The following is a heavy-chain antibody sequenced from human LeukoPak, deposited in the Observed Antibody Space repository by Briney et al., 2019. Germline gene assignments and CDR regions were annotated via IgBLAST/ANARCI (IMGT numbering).Heavy chain of an antibody. CDR3: ARGSRSGGSCYSRWFDP. CDR2: INPNSGGT. V-gene: IGHV1-2*02. CDR1: GYTFTGYY. D-gene: IGHD2-15*01. J-gene: IGHJ5*02. Sequence: GASVKVSCKASGYTFTGYYMHWVRQAPGQGLEWMGWINPNSGGTNYAQKFQGRVTMTRDTSISTAYMELSRLRSDDTAVYYCARGSRSGGSCYSRWFDPWGQGTLVTVSS.